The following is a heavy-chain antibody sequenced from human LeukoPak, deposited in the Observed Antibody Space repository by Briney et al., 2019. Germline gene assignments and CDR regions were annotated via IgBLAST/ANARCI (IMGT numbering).Heavy chain of an antibody. CDR3: ARHLYGSGNYSWFDP. Sequence: GESLKISWKGSGYSFTSYWIGWVRQMPGKGLEWMGIIYPGDSDTRYSPSFQGQVTIPADKPINTAYLQWSSLKASDTAMYYCARHLYGSGNYSWFDPWGQGTLVTVSS. CDR2: IYPGDSDT. J-gene: IGHJ5*02. CDR1: GYSFTSYW. V-gene: IGHV5-51*01. D-gene: IGHD3-10*01.